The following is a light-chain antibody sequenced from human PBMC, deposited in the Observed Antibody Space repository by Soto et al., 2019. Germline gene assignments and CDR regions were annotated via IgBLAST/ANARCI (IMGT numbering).Light chain of an antibody. CDR1: QSICSY. V-gene: IGKV1-39*01. CDR3: HQTYSKPQT. J-gene: IGKJ1*01. Sequence: DIQLTQSPSSLSASVGDSLTITCRASQSICSYLNWYQQKPGKPPKLLIYAASSLQSGVPSRFSGRGSGTDFTLTFSSLQPEDSGTYYCHQTYSKPQTFGQGTKVDIK. CDR2: AAS.